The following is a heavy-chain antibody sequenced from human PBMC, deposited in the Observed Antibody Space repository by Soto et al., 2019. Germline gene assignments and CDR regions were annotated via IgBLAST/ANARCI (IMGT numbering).Heavy chain of an antibody. CDR3: GKYSDYGDHRDWFDP. CDR2: ISYHGVNK. J-gene: IGHJ5*02. D-gene: IGHD4-17*01. CDR1: GFSFSSYG. V-gene: IGHV3-30*18. Sequence: QVQLVESGGGVVYPGRSLRLSCTAYGFSFSSYGVHWVRQAPGKGLEWVAVISYHGVNKYYADSVNGRFTISRDNSKNIVFLQMNSLRVEDTAVYYCGKYSDYGDHRDWFDPWGQGTLVTVSS.